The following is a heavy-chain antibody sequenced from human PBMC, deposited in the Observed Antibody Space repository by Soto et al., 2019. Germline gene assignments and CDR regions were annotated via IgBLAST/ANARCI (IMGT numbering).Heavy chain of an antibody. D-gene: IGHD4-17*01. V-gene: IGHV1-46*01. Sequence: QVQLVQSGAEVKKPGASVKVSCKASGYSFTSYYMHWVRQAPGQGLEWMGVIEPSGGSRRYTQKFQGRVTMTRDTSASTVDMELSSLRSEDTAVYYCARSTMTFYYFDFWGQGTLVTVSS. CDR2: IEPSGGSR. CDR1: GYSFTSYY. CDR3: ARSTMTFYYFDF. J-gene: IGHJ4*02.